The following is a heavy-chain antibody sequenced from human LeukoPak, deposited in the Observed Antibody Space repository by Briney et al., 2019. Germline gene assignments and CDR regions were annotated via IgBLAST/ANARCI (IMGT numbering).Heavy chain of an antibody. CDR1: GYTFNHNY. Sequence: ASVKVSCKASGYTFNHNYLHWVRQAPGQGLEWMGWINPNNPATHSSHKFQGRVTMTRDTSISTAYMELSRLRSDDTAVYYCARVRYGDYAGDYWGQGTLVTVSS. CDR3: ARVRYGDYAGDY. J-gene: IGHJ4*02. CDR2: INPNNPAT. V-gene: IGHV1-2*07. D-gene: IGHD4-17*01.